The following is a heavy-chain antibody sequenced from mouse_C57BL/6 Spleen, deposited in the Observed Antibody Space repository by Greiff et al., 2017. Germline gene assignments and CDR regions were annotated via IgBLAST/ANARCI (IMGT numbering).Heavy chain of an antibody. D-gene: IGHD2-12*01. V-gene: IGHV5-4*01. CDR1: GFTFSSYA. Sequence: DVKLVESGGGLVKPGGSLKLSCAASGFTFSSYAMSWVRQTPGKRLEWVATISDGGSYTYYPDNVKGRVTISRDNAKNNLYLQMSHLKSEDTAMYYCARERERRAWFAYWGQGTLVTVSA. J-gene: IGHJ3*01. CDR3: ARERERRAWFAY. CDR2: ISDGGSYT.